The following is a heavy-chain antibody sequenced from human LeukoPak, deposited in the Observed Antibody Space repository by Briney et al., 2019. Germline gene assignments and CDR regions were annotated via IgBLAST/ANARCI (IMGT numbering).Heavy chain of an antibody. J-gene: IGHJ4*02. CDR2: IWYDGSNK. CDR3: ARDPTAYYDSSGYYLNTIDF. D-gene: IGHD3-22*01. V-gene: IGHV3-33*01. Sequence: GRSLRLSCAASGFIFSNYGMHWVRQAPGKGLEWVAVIWYDGSNKYYADSVKGRFTISRDNSRNTLYLQMNSLRAEDTAVYYRARDPTAYYDSSGYYLNTIDFWGQGTLVTVSS. CDR1: GFIFSNYG.